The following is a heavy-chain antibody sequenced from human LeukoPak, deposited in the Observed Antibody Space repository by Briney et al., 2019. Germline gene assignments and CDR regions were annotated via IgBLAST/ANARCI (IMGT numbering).Heavy chain of an antibody. D-gene: IGHD5-18*01. V-gene: IGHV5-51*01. CDR2: IYPGDSDT. CDR3: ARRGDTAMAAFDY. Sequence: GESLKISCKGSGYSFTSYWIGWVRQMPGKGLEWMGTIYPGDSDTRYSPSFQGQVTISADKSISTAYLQWSSLEASDTAMYYCARRGDTAMAAFDYWGQGTLVTVSS. CDR1: GYSFTSYW. J-gene: IGHJ4*02.